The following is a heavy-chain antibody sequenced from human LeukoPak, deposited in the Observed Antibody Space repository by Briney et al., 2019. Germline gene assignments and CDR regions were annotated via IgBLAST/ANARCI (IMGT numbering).Heavy chain of an antibody. CDR2: ISSSSSYI. CDR3: ARGGRELLEWLLYGKDAFDI. J-gene: IGHJ3*02. Sequence: VKPGGSLRLSCAASGFTFSSYSMNWVRQAPGKGLEWVSSISSSSSYIYYADSVKGRFTISRDNAKNSLYLQMNSLRAEDTAVYYCARGGRELLEWLLYGKDAFDIWGQGTMVTVSS. V-gene: IGHV3-21*01. CDR1: GFTFSSYS. D-gene: IGHD3-3*01.